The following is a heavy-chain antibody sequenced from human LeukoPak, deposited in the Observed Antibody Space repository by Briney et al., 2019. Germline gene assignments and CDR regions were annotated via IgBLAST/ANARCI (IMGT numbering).Heavy chain of an antibody. D-gene: IGHD6-19*01. V-gene: IGHV3-23*01. J-gene: IGHJ4*02. CDR1: GFTFSSYA. CDR2: ISGSGGST. CDR3: APSRGWYYGFDY. Sequence: PGGSLRLSCAASGFTFSSYAMSWVRQALGKGLEWVSAISGSGGSTYYADSVKGRFTISRDNSKNTLYLQMNSLRAEDTAVYYCAPSRGWYYGFDYWGQGTLVTVSS.